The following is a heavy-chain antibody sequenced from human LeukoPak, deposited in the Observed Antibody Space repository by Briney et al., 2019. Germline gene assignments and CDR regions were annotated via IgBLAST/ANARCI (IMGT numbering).Heavy chain of an antibody. V-gene: IGHV4-34*01. D-gene: IGHD5-18*01. CDR3: AREASHFSYGLRAIDY. J-gene: IGHJ4*02. CDR1: GGSFSDHY. CDR2: INHSGTT. Sequence: SETLSLTCAVYGGSFSDHYWNWIRQPPGKGLEWIGEINHSGTTNYNASLKSRVTISVDTSKNHFSLKLNSMTAADTAVYYCAREASHFSYGLRAIDYWGQGNRVTVSS.